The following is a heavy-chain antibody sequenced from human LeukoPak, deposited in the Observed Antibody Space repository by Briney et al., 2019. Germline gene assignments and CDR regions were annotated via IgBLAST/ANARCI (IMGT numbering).Heavy chain of an antibody. CDR3: AKEKEGIRQQWYIDH. J-gene: IGHJ4*02. Sequence: PGGSLRLSCAASGFTFSNYAMSWVRQAPGKGLEWVSTINDNGVNTLFADSVKGRFTISRDNSKSTLYLQMNSLRAEDTAVYYCAKEKEGIRQQWYIDHWGQGTLVTVSS. V-gene: IGHV3-23*01. D-gene: IGHD5-18*01. CDR1: GFTFSNYA. CDR2: INDNGVNT.